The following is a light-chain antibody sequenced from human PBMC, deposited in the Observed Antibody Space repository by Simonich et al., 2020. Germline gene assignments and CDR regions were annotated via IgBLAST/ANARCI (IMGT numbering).Light chain of an antibody. CDR3: QQYYSTPNT. J-gene: IGKJ2*01. Sequence: DIVMTQSPDSLAVSLGERATINCKSSQSVLYSPNNKNYLAWYKQKPGQPPKLLIYWASTRESGVPDRFSGSGSGTDFTLTISSLQAEDVAVYYCQQYYSTPNTFGQGTKLEIK. V-gene: IGKV4-1*01. CDR2: WAS. CDR1: QSVLYSPNNKNY.